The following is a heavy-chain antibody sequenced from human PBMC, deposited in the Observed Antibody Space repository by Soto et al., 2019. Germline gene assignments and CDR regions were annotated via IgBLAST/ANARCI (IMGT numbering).Heavy chain of an antibody. V-gene: IGHV4-4*02. J-gene: IGHJ6*03. Sequence: SETLSLTCAVSSGSISSSNWWSWVRQPPGKGLEWIGEIYHSGSTNYNPSLKSRVTISVDKSKNQFSLKLSSVAAADTAVYYCARTGSSRYAYYYMDVWGKGTTVTVSS. CDR3: ARTGSSRYAYYYMDV. CDR2: IYHSGST. D-gene: IGHD1-1*01. CDR1: SGSISSSNW.